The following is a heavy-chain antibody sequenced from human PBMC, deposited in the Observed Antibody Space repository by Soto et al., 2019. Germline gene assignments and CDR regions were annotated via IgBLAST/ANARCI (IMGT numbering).Heavy chain of an antibody. J-gene: IGHJ6*02. CDR1: GFTFTSSA. Sequence: GASVKVSCKASGFTFTSSAVQWVRQARGQRLEWIGWIVVGSGNTNYAQKFQERVTITRDMSTSTAYMELSSLRSEDTAVYYCAADPPPLLRFLEWPFYGMDVWGQGTTVTVSS. CDR3: AADPPPLLRFLEWPFYGMDV. D-gene: IGHD3-3*01. V-gene: IGHV1-58*01. CDR2: IVVGSGNT.